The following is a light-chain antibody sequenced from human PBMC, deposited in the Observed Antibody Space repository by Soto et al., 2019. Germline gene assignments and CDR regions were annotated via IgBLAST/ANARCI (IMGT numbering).Light chain of an antibody. CDR1: SSDVGGYNY. Sequence: QAVVTQPASVSGSPGQSITISCTGTSSDVGGYNYVSWYQQHPGKAPKLMIYDVSDRPSGVSNRFSGSKSGNTASLTISGLQAEDEADYYCSSYTSSSTFPCVFGTGTKLTVL. J-gene: IGLJ1*01. CDR3: SSYTSSSTFPCV. V-gene: IGLV2-14*01. CDR2: DVS.